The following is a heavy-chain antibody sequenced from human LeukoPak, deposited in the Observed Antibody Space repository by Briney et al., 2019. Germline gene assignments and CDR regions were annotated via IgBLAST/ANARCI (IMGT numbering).Heavy chain of an antibody. Sequence: GGSLRLSCAASGFTFSSYAMSWVRQPPGKGLEWVSSISSVSSHIYYADSLKGRFTISRDNAKKSLYLQMNTLRAEDTAVYYCARDDGLQSFDYWGQGTLVTVSS. CDR1: GFTFSSYA. CDR3: ARDDGLQSFDY. D-gene: IGHD4-11*01. J-gene: IGHJ4*02. CDR2: ISSVSSHI. V-gene: IGHV3-21*01.